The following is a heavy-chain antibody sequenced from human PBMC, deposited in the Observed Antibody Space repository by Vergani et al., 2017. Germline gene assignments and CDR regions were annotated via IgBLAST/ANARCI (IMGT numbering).Heavy chain of an antibody. D-gene: IGHD3-10*01. CDR3: ASRRPRLNLGSKSNAGTFDS. V-gene: IGHV4-34*02. CDR1: GGSLSGYF. J-gene: IGHJ4*02. CDR2: ITAIGSA. Sequence: QVHLQQRGAGVLKPSETLSLTCGVIGGSLSGYFWSWIRQSPGRGLEWIGYITAIGSAKYSQSATSRVTISVDTSRGEFTLTVTSVTAADTGLYFCASRRPRLNLGSKSNAGTFDSWGQGTLVTVSS.